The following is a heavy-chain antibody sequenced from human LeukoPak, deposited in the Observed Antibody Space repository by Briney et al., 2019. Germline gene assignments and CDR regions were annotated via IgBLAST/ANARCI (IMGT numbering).Heavy chain of an antibody. D-gene: IGHD3-22*01. CDR1: GGSIRSTY. CDR2: IYYSGST. CDR3: AIYDVSGYKYNYIAH. J-gene: IGHJ4*02. Sequence: SATLSLTCTVSGGSIRSTYCNWLRQPPGKGLEWIGYIYYSGSTDYNPPLQSRVTMSIDTSKNQFSLNLSSVTAADTAVYYCAIYDVSGYKYNYIAHWGQGTLVTVSS. V-gene: IGHV4-59*01.